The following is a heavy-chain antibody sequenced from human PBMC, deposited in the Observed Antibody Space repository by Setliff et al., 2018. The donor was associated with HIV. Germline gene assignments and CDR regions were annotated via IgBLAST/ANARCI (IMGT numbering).Heavy chain of an antibody. J-gene: IGHJ4*02. Sequence: GGSLRLSCAASGFTFSNYWMHWVRQVPGKGLVWVSHINTDGSNRSYADSVKGRFTISRDNSNNTLFLQMDDLRAEDTAMYYCARAHGYGSFDNWGQGALVTVSS. D-gene: IGHD5-18*01. CDR3: ARAHGYGSFDN. CDR1: GFTFSNYW. CDR2: INTDGSNR. V-gene: IGHV3-74*01.